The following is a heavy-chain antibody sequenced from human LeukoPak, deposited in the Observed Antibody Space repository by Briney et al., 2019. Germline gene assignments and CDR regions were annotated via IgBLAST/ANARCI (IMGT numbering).Heavy chain of an antibody. D-gene: IGHD3-9*01. J-gene: IGHJ4*02. V-gene: IGHV3-66*01. CDR1: GFTVSSNY. CDR3: AREDQYYDILTGYSRGADY. Sequence: PGGSLRLSCAASGFTVSSNYMSWVRQAPGKGLEWVSVIYSGGSTYYADSVKGRFTISRDNSKNTLYLQMNSLRAEDTAVYYCAREDQYYDILTGYSRGADYWGQGTLVTVSS. CDR2: IYSGGST.